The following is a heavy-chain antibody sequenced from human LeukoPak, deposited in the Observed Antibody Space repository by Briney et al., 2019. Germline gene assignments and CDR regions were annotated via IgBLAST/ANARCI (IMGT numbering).Heavy chain of an antibody. J-gene: IGHJ6*02. Sequence: GGSLRLSCAASGFTFSSYGMHWVRQAPGKGLEWGAVIWYDGSNKYYADSVKGRFTISRDNSKNTLYLQMNSLRAEDTAVYYCARGFSSSSWYYYGMDVWGQGTTVTVSS. CDR1: GFTFSSYG. D-gene: IGHD6-13*01. V-gene: IGHV3-33*01. CDR2: IWYDGSNK. CDR3: ARGFSSSSWYYYGMDV.